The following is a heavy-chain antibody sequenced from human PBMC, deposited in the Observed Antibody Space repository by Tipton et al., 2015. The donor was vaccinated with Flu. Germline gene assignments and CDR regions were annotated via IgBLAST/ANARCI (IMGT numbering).Heavy chain of an antibody. CDR3: ARRKDMVQGIPWENT. J-gene: IGHJ5*02. V-gene: IGHV4-4*07. CDR1: GGSITYSY. CDR2: IFTSGST. Sequence: LRLSCTISGGSITYSYWSWIRQPAGQGLEWIGRIFTSGSTIYNPSLRGRVTLSMDVSKRQFSLKLTSVTAADTAVYYCARRKDMVQGIPWENTWGQGTLVTVSS. D-gene: IGHD3-10*01.